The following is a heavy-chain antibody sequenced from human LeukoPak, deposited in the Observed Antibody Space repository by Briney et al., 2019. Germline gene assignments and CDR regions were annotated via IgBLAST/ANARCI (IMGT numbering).Heavy chain of an antibody. V-gene: IGHV3-21*01. Sequence: GGSLRLSCAASGFTFSGYSMNWVRQAPGKGLEWVSSISSSSSYIYYADSVRGRFTISRDNAKNSLYLQMNSLRAEDTAVYYCARSITIFGVVIMAFDYWGQGTLVTVSS. J-gene: IGHJ4*02. D-gene: IGHD3-3*01. CDR2: ISSSSSYI. CDR3: ARSITIFGVVIMAFDY. CDR1: GFTFSGYS.